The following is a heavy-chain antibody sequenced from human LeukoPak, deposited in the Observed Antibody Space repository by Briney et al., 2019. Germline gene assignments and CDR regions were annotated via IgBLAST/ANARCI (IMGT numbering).Heavy chain of an antibody. CDR2: ISGSGGSK. D-gene: IGHD6-19*01. CDR1: GFTFGSYA. J-gene: IGHJ4*02. V-gene: IGHV3-23*01. Sequence: GGSLRLPCAASGFTFGSYAMYWVRQAPGKGLEWVSGISGSGGSKFYPDSVKGRFTISRDNSENTVYLQMNSLRADDTAVYYCAKPTAGYSSGRYPGWPVDYWGQGTLVTVSS. CDR3: AKPTAGYSSGRYPGWPVDY.